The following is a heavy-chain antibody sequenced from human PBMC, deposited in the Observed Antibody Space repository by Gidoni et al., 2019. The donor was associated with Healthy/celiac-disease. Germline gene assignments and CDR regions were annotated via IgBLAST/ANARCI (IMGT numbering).Heavy chain of an antibody. J-gene: IGHJ5*02. D-gene: IGHD6-13*01. CDR1: GASVPSNSAA. V-gene: IGHV6-1*01. CDR3: ARDRVPYSSSSPSGFDP. Sequence: QVQLQQSGPGLVKPSQNLSLTCAISGASVPSNSAAWNWIRQSPSRGLEWLGRTYYRSKWYNDYAVSVKSRITINPDTSKNQFSLQLNSVTPEDTAVYYCARDRVPYSSSSPSGFDPWGQGTLVTVSS. CDR2: TYYRSKWYN.